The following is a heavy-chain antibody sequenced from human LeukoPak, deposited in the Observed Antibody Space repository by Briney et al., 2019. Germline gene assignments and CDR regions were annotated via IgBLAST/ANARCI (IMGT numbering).Heavy chain of an antibody. CDR1: GYTFTDYG. J-gene: IGHJ4*02. V-gene: IGHV1-2*07. D-gene: IGHD2-2*01. CDR2: INPNDGDT. CDR3: ARLTFLSCSSSTCLFDY. Sequence: GASVKVSCKASGYTFTDYGMHWVRQAPGQWFEWMGWINPNDGDTNYAHKFQGRVTMTRDTSISTAHMEVSRLRSEDPAVYYCARLTFLSCSSSTCLFDYCGQGTLVTVSS.